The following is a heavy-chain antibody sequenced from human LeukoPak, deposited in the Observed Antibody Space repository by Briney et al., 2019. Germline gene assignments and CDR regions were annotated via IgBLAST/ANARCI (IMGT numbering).Heavy chain of an antibody. D-gene: IGHD4-17*01. CDR2: IYYSGST. Sequence: SETLSLTCTVSGVSISSYYWSWIRQPPGKGLGWIGDIYYSGSTNYNPSLKSRVTISVDTSKNQFSLKLSSVTAAHTAVYYCARHQVDYGDYVNAFDIWGQGTMVTVSS. CDR3: ARHQVDYGDYVNAFDI. V-gene: IGHV4-59*08. J-gene: IGHJ3*02. CDR1: GVSISSYY.